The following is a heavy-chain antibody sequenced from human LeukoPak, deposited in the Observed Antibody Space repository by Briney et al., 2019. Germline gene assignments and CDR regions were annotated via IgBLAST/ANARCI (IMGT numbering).Heavy chain of an antibody. D-gene: IGHD2-15*01. CDR1: GGSISSSSYY. CDR2: IYYSGST. Sequence: SETLSLTCTVSGGSISSSSYYWGWIRQPPGKGLEWIGSIYYSGSTYYNPSLKSRVTISVDTSKNQFSLKLSSVTAADTAVYYCARVCSGGSCYSGGDYWGQGTLVTVSS. J-gene: IGHJ4*02. CDR3: ARVCSGGSCYSGGDY. V-gene: IGHV4-39*07.